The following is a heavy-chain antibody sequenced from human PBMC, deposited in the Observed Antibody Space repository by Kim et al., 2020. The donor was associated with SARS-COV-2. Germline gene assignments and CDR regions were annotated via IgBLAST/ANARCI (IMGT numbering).Heavy chain of an antibody. CDR3: ARGHQWLRWRNYYDSGGRAYYFDY. D-gene: IGHD3-22*01. CDR1: GGSFSGYY. CDR2: INHSGST. V-gene: IGHV4-34*01. Sequence: SETLSLTCAVYGGSFSGYYWSWIRQPPGKGLEWIGEINHSGSTNYNPSLKSRVTISVDTSKNQFSLKLSSVTAADTAVYYCARGHQWLRWRNYYDSGGRAYYFDYWGQGTLVTVSS. J-gene: IGHJ4*02.